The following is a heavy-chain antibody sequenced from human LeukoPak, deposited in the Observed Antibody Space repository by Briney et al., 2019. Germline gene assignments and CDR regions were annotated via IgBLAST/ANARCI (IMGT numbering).Heavy chain of an antibody. CDR3: ARVAGSIDY. CDR1: GYTFTTYD. J-gene: IGHJ4*02. Sequence: ASVKVSCKASGYTFTTYDINWVRQATGQGLEWRGWMNPNSGYTGYAQKFQGRVTITRDTSISTAYMELSSLRSEDTAVYYCARVAGSIDYWGQGTLVTVSS. CDR2: MNPNSGYT. V-gene: IGHV1-8*03. D-gene: IGHD6-19*01.